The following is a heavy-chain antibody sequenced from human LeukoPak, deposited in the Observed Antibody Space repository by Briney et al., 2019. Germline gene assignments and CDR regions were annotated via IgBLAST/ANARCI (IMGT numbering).Heavy chain of an antibody. CDR3: ARSRSGYYEDY. D-gene: IGHD3-22*01. CDR1: GFTFSSYN. J-gene: IGHJ4*02. CDR2: ISSSSTYI. V-gene: IGHV3-21*01. Sequence: GGSLRLSCAASGFTFSSYNMNWVRQAPGKGLEWVSSISSSSTYIYYADSVKGRFTISRDNAKNSLSLQVNSLSAEDTAVYYCARSRSGYYEDYWGQGTLVTVSS.